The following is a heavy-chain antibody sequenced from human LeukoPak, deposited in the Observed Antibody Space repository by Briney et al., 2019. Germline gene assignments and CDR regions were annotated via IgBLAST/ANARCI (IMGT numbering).Heavy chain of an antibody. V-gene: IGHV5-51*01. CDR2: IYPGDSDT. CDR3: ARGGGYYYYYFEY. CDR1: GYSFTNYW. D-gene: IGHD3-22*01. Sequence: PGQPLKISCKGSGYSFTNYWIGWARQMPGKGLEWMGIIYPGDSDTRHSPSFQGQVTISADKSISTAYLQWSSLKASDTAMYYCARGGGYYYYYFEYWGQGTLVTVSS. J-gene: IGHJ4*02.